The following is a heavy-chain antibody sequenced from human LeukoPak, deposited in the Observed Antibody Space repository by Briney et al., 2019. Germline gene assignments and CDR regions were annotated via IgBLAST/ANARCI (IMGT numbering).Heavy chain of an antibody. CDR2: INHSGST. CDR3: AREGGYSRATSWFGP. J-gene: IGHJ5*02. D-gene: IGHD3-22*01. Sequence: SETLSLTCAVYGGSFIGYYWSWIRQPPGKGLEWIGEINHSGSTNYNPSLKSRVTISVDTSKNQFSLKLSSVTAADTAVYYCAREGGYSRATSWFGPWGQGTLVTVSS. CDR1: GGSFIGYY. V-gene: IGHV4-34*01.